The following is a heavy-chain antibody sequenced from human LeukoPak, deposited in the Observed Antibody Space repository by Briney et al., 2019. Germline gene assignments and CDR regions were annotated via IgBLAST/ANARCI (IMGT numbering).Heavy chain of an antibody. CDR2: ISAYNGNT. CDR3: ARDHGSGSFSGY. J-gene: IGHJ4*02. D-gene: IGHD3-10*01. V-gene: IGHV1-18*01. CDR1: GYTFTTYG. Sequence: ASVKVSCKASGYTFTTYGVTWVRQAPGQGLEWMGWISAYNGNTNYAQKLQGRVTMTTDTSTSTAYMELRSLRSDDTAVYYCARDHGSGSFSGYWGQGTLVTVSS.